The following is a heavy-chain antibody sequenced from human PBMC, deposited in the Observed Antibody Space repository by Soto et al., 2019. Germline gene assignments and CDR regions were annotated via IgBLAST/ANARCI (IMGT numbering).Heavy chain of an antibody. CDR1: GGSIDSDDYY. Sequence: SETLSLTCTVSGGSIDSDDYYWTWIRQPPGKGLEWIGYTYSSGRTSYNPSLESRLTISIDTSKNQFSLHLNSVSAADTAVYFCARDRGNSPDLFDYWGQGTLVTVSS. V-gene: IGHV4-30-4*01. CDR3: ARDRGNSPDLFDY. D-gene: IGHD1-1*01. CDR2: TYSSGRT. J-gene: IGHJ4*02.